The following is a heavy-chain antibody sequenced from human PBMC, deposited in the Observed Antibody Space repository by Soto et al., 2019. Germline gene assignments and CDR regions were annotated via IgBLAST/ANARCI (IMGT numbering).Heavy chain of an antibody. J-gene: IGHJ4*02. CDR1: GFTFNYAW. D-gene: IGHD2-15*01. V-gene: IGHV3-15*07. Sequence: EVQLVESGGALVKPGGSLRLSCAASGFTFNYAWMNWVRQAPGKGLEWVGRIKSKTDGGTTDYAAPVEGRFTVSRDDSKNTLYLQMTSLKTDDTALYYCTAYCSGGSCPYWGQGTLVTVSS. CDR3: TAYCSGGSCPY. CDR2: IKSKTDGGTT.